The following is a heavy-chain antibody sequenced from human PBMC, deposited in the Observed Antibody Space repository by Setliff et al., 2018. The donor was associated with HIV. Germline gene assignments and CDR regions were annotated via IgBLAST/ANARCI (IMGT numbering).Heavy chain of an antibody. CDR3: ARDTVKATFSDY. CDR2: ISPYDLSE. D-gene: IGHD4-17*01. J-gene: IGHJ4*02. CDR1: GYTFIDYF. V-gene: IGHV1-2*02. Sequence: ASVKVSCKASGYTFIDYFIHWVRQAPGQGPEWMGWISPYDLSERASQKFQGRVTMTTDTSISTVYMELSSLTSADPAVYYCARDTVKATFSDYWGQGTLVTVSS.